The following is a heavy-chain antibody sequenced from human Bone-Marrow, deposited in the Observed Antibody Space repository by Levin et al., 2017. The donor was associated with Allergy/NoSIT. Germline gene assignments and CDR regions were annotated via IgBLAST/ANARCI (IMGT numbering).Heavy chain of an antibody. D-gene: IGHD5-12*01. CDR2: IWADGSHQ. CDR1: GFSFKDYG. CDR3: TADPPQSGFAFKY. Sequence: SCAASGFSFKDYGMHWVRQAPGKGLEWVAFIWADGSHQNYADSVKGRFTISRDNSENTLFLQMDSLRVEDTATYYCTADPPQSGFAFKYWGQGTPVTVSS. J-gene: IGHJ4*02. V-gene: IGHV3-33*03.